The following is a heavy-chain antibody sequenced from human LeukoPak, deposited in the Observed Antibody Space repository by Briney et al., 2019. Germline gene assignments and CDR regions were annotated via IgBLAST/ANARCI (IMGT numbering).Heavy chain of an antibody. D-gene: IGHD3-22*01. CDR3: ARGVGGSGYYYYFDY. CDR1: GLSFSTYS. J-gene: IGHJ4*02. Sequence: GGSLRLSCAASGLSFSTYSMNWVRQAPGKGLEWVSSISSSSSYIYYADSVKGRFTISRDNAKNSLYLQMNSLRAEDTAVYYCARGVGGSGYYYYFDYWGQGTLVTVSS. V-gene: IGHV3-21*01. CDR2: ISSSSSYI.